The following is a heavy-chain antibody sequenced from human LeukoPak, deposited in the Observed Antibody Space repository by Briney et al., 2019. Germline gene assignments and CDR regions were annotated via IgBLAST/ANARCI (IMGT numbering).Heavy chain of an antibody. J-gene: IGHJ3*02. Sequence: ASVKVSCKVSGYTLTELSMHWVRQAPGKGLEWMGGFDPEDGETIYVQKFQGRVTMTEDTSTDTAYMELSSLRSEDTAVYYCAGWELRMGDAFDIWGQGTMVTVSS. V-gene: IGHV1-24*01. CDR1: GYTLTELS. CDR3: AGWELRMGDAFDI. D-gene: IGHD1-26*01. CDR2: FDPEDGET.